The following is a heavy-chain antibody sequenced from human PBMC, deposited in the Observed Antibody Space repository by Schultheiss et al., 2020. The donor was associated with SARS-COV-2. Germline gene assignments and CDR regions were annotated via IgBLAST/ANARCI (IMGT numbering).Heavy chain of an antibody. CDR3: ARTKQSQYSYGMYYFYGMDV. J-gene: IGHJ6*02. CDR2: ISSSGSTI. D-gene: IGHD5-18*01. V-gene: IGHV3-48*03. CDR1: GGSISSSN. Sequence: GGSLRLSCAVSGGSISSSNWWSWVRQPPGKGLEWVSYISSSGSTIYYADSVKGRFTISRDNAKNSLYLQMNSLRAEDTAVYYCARTKQSQYSYGMYYFYGMDVWGQGTTVTVSS.